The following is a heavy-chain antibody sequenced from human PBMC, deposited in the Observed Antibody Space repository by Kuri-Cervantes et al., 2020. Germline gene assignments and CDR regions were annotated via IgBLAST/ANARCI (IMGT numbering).Heavy chain of an antibody. CDR1: GFTFSSYS. D-gene: IGHD2-8*02. V-gene: IGHV3-30*18. J-gene: IGHJ4*02. CDR2: ISYDGSNK. CDR3: ANDGLGGVGIDH. Sequence: GESLKISCAASGFTFSSYSMNWVRQAPGKGLEWVAVISYDGSNKYYADSVKGRFTISRDNSKNTLYLQMNSLRVEDTAVYYCANDGLGGVGIDHWGQGTLVTVSS.